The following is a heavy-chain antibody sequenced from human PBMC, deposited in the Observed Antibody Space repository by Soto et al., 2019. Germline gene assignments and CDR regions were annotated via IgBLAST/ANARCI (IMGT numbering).Heavy chain of an antibody. J-gene: IGHJ4*02. V-gene: IGHV5-51*01. CDR3: ARSQFDYVWGTSGYFDS. CDR2: IYPGDSDA. CDR1: GYSFSTHW. D-gene: IGHD3-16*01. Sequence: GESLKISCKGSGYSFSTHWVGWVRQTPRKGLEWMGIIYPGDSDARYSPSFKGQVTISVDESITTAFLQWSSLKASDTAMYYCARSQFDYVWGTSGYFDSWGQGTLVTVSS.